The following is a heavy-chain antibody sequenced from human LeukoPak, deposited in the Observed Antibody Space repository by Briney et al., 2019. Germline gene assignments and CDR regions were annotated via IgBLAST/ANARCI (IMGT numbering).Heavy chain of an antibody. J-gene: IGHJ4*02. D-gene: IGHD2-8*02. V-gene: IGHV3-53*01. CDR1: GFSVSTNY. CDR2: IYSSGGT. CDR3: ARDMSGPPLFYY. Sequence: PGGSLRLSCAASGFSVSTNYMSWVRQAPGKGLEWVSVIYSSGGTYYADSVRGRFTISRDNSRNMVYLQMDSLRVEDTAIYYCARDMSGPPLFYYWGQGTLVTVSS.